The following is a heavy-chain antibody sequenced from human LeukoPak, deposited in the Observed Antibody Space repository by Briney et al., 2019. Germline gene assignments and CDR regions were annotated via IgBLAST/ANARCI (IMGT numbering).Heavy chain of an antibody. CDR1: GGSISSGGYY. J-gene: IGHJ4*02. D-gene: IGHD3-22*01. CDR2: IYYSGST. V-gene: IGHV4-31*03. Sequence: SQTLSLTYTVSGGSISSGGYYWSWIRQHPGKGLEWIGYIYYSGSTNYNPSLKSRVTISVDTSKNQFSLTLISVTAADTAVYYCARDQVDYDIPDHFDYWGKGTLVAVSS. CDR3: ARDQVDYDIPDHFDY.